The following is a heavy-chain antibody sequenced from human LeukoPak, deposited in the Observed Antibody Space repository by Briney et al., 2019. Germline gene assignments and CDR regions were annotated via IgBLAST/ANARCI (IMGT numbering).Heavy chain of an antibody. J-gene: IGHJ6*03. Sequence: PSETLSLTCAVYGGSFSGYYWSWIRQPPGKGLEWIGEINHSGSTNYNPSLKSRVTISVDTSKNQFSLKLSSVTAADTAVYYCARLLYSSSKPSYYYYYMDVWGKGTTVTVSS. D-gene: IGHD6-6*01. CDR3: ARLLYSSSKPSYYYYYMDV. CDR1: GGSFSGYY. CDR2: INHSGST. V-gene: IGHV4-34*01.